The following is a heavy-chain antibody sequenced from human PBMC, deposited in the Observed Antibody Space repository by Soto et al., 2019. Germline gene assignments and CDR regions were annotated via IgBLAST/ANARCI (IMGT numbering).Heavy chain of an antibody. CDR2: ISVYNGNT. J-gene: IGHJ5*02. D-gene: IGHD6-6*01. CDR1: GYNFITYG. CDR3: ARDLIAVRPGWFDP. Sequence: QVQLVQSGAEVKKPGASVKVSCKASGYNFITYGISWVRQAPGQGLEWMGWISVYNGNTQYAEKVQGRVTMTTDTSTSTAYMELRSLRSDDTAVYYCARDLIAVRPGWFDPWGQGTLVTVSS. V-gene: IGHV1-18*01.